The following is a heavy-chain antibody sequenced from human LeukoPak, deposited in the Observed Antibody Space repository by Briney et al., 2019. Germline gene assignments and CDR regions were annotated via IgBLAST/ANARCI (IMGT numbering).Heavy chain of an antibody. D-gene: IGHD6-19*01. CDR2: IYYSGST. V-gene: IGHV4-39*01. Sequence: SETLSLTCTVSGGSISSSSYYWGWIRQPPGKGLEWIGSIYYSGSTYYNPSLKSRVTISVDTSKNQFSLKLSSVTAADTAVYYCARHDVSSGWYLRAFDIWGQGTMVTVSS. J-gene: IGHJ3*02. CDR1: GGSISSSSYY. CDR3: ARHDVSSGWYLRAFDI.